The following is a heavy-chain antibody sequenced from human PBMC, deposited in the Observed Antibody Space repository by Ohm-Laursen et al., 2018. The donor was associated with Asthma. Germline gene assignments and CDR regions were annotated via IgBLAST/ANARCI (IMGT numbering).Heavy chain of an antibody. Sequence: SLRLSCSASGFTFSSYAMSWVRQAPGKGLEWVSAISGSGGSTYYADSVKGRFTISRDNSKNTLYLQMNSLRAEDTAVYYCAKDRTITMIVDYHDGAFDIWGQGTMVTVSS. CDR1: GFTFSSYA. V-gene: IGHV3-23*01. J-gene: IGHJ3*02. CDR3: AKDRTITMIVDYHDGAFDI. CDR2: ISGSGGST. D-gene: IGHD3-22*01.